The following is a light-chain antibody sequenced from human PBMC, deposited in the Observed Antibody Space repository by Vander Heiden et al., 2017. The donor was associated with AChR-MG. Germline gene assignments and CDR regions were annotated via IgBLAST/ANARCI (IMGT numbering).Light chain of an antibody. CDR2: AAS. CDR1: QSISSY. J-gene: IGKJ3*01. CDR3: QQSYSTPFT. V-gene: IGKV1-39*01. Sequence: DIQMTQSPSSLSASVGDRVTITCRASQSISSYLNWYQQKPGKAPKLLIYAASSLQSGVPSRFSGSGSEDFATYYCQQSYSTPFTFGPGTKVDIK.